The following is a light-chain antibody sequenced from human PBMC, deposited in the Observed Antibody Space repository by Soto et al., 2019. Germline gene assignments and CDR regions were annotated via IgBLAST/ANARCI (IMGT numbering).Light chain of an antibody. CDR2: AAS. CDR3: QKSYSPPRT. Sequence: DIHMTQSPSSLSASLGDRVTITCRASQSISNYLNWYQQKPGKAPELLIYAASTLQSGVPSRFSGSGSGTDFTLTISSLQPEDFATYYCQKSYSPPRTFGGGTKVEIK. J-gene: IGKJ4*01. V-gene: IGKV1-39*01. CDR1: QSISNY.